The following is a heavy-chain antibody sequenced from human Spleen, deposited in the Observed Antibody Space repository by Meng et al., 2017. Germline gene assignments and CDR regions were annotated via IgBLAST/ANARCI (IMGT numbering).Heavy chain of an antibody. CDR3: ASAPELGSGSSTFYYYYYGMDV. D-gene: IGHD3-10*01. J-gene: IGHJ6*02. Sequence: GGSLRLSCAASGFTFSSYGMHWVRQAPGKGLEWVAVIWYDGSNKYYADSVKGRFTISRDNSKNTLYLQMNSLRAEDTAVYYCASAPELGSGSSTFYYYYYGMDVWGPGTTVPVSS. CDR2: IWYDGSNK. CDR1: GFTFSSYG. V-gene: IGHV3-33*01.